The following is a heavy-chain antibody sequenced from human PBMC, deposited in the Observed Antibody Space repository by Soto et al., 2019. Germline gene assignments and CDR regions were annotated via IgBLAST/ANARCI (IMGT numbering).Heavy chain of an antibody. J-gene: IGHJ6*03. V-gene: IGHV3-30*18. Sequence: GGSLRLSCAASGFTFSSYGMHWVRQAPGKGLEWVAVISYDGSNKYYADSVKGRFTISRDNSKNTLYLQMNSLRAEDTAVYYCAKTHEGKIGAMDVWGKGTTVTVSS. CDR3: AKTHEGKIGAMDV. CDR1: GFTFSSYG. CDR2: ISYDGSNK.